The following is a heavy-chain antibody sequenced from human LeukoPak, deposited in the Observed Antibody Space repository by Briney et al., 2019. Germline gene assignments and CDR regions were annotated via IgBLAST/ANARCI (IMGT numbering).Heavy chain of an antibody. V-gene: IGHV4-39*01. J-gene: IGHJ4*02. CDR1: GGSISSSSYY. CDR2: IYYSGST. Sequence: SETLSLTCTVSGGSISSSSYYWGWIRLPPGKGLEWIGSIYYSGSTYYNPSLKSRVTISVDTSKNQFSLKLSSVTAADTAVYYCARQGYSGYDSFDYWGQGTLVTVSS. CDR3: ARQGYSGYDSFDY. D-gene: IGHD5-12*01.